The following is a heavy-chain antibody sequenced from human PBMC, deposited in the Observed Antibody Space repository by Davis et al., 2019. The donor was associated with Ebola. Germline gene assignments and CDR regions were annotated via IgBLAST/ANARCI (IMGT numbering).Heavy chain of an antibody. Sequence: SETLSLTCTVSGGSISSNNYYWSWIRQPPGKGLEWIGRIHYSGSTNYNPSLQSRVTISVDMSKNQFSLRLNSVTAADTAVYYCASPLNSWDDSFDIWGQGAMVTVSS. D-gene: IGHD6-13*01. V-gene: IGHV4-61*05. CDR3: ASPLNSWDDSFDI. CDR1: GGSISSNNYY. CDR2: IHYSGST. J-gene: IGHJ3*02.